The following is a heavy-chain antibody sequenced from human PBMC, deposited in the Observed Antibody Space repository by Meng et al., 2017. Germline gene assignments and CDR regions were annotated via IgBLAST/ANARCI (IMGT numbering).Heavy chain of an antibody. Sequence: ASVKVSCKASGYTFTGYYMHWVRQAPGQGLVWMGWINPNSGGTNYAQKFQGRVTMTRDTSISTAYMELSRLRSDDTAVYYCAREEELLSSYSGYDQGSAFDIWGQGTMVTVSS. CDR3: AREEELLSSYSGYDQGSAFDI. CDR1: GYTFTGYY. J-gene: IGHJ3*02. V-gene: IGHV1-2*02. D-gene: IGHD5-12*01. CDR2: INPNSGGT.